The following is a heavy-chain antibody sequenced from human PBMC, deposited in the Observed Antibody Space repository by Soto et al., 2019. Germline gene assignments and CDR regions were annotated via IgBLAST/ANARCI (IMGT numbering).Heavy chain of an antibody. D-gene: IGHD3-22*01. CDR3: AKVLYYYDSSGYPPGY. V-gene: IGHV3-30*18. J-gene: IGHJ4*02. CDR1: GFTFSSYG. Sequence: QVQLVESGGGVVQPGRSLRLSCAASGFTFSSYGMHWVRQAPGKGLEWVAVISYDGSNKYYADSVKGRFTISRDNSKNTLYLQMNSLRAEDTAVYYCAKVLYYYDSSGYPPGYWGQGTLVTVSS. CDR2: ISYDGSNK.